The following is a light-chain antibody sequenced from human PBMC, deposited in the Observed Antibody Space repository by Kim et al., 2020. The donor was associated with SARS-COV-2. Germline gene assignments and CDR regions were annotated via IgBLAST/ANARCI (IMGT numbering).Light chain of an antibody. CDR1: SSYLHGSHY. CDR2: DVD. J-gene: IGLJ2*01. CDR3: TSYTSSSPVV. V-gene: IGLV2-14*03. Sequence: PGQSITIFCSEISSYLHGSHYVSCYQRHPSIAPILIICDVDKRALSMRFAGSKSGSTASLTISGLQAEDEADYYCTSYTSSSPVVFGGGTQLTVL.